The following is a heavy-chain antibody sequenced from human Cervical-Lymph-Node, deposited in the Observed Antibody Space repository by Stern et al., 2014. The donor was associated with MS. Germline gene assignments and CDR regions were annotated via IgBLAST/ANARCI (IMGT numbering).Heavy chain of an antibody. CDR3: AKDTRAYYYYQMDV. CDR2: ISWNSATI. V-gene: IGHV3-9*01. D-gene: IGHD2-21*01. J-gene: IGHJ6*03. Sequence: VQLVESGGGLVQPGRSLRLSCAASRFTFEDYAMHWVRQAPGKGLEWVSGISWNSATIGYADSVKGRFPISRDNAKNSLYLQMNNLRAEDTALYYCAKDTRAYYYYQMDVWGQGTTVTVSS. CDR1: RFTFEDYA.